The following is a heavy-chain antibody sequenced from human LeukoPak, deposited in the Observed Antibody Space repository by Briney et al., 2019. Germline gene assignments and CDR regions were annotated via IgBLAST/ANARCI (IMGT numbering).Heavy chain of an antibody. Sequence: GGSLRLSCAASGFTFSSYSMNWVRQAPGKGLEWVSSISSSSSYIYYADSVKGRFTISRDNAKNSLYLQMNSLRAEDMAVYYCARDPQYCSSTSCYPMSPAFDIWGQGTMVTVSS. V-gene: IGHV3-21*01. CDR2: ISSSSSYI. CDR3: ARDPQYCSSTSCYPMSPAFDI. J-gene: IGHJ3*02. CDR1: GFTFSSYS. D-gene: IGHD2-2*01.